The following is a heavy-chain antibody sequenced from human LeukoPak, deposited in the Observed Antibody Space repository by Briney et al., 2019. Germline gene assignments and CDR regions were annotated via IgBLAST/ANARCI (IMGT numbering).Heavy chain of an antibody. CDR1: GFTFSSYS. J-gene: IGHJ4*02. V-gene: IGHV3-21*04. CDR2: ISSSSSYI. D-gene: IGHD3-10*01. Sequence: GGSLRLSCGVSGFTFSSYSMCWVRQAPGKGLEWVSFISSSSSYIYYADSVKGRFTISRDNAKNSLYLQMNSLRAEDTAVYYCARAKPKNMVRGLIMRRESRYYFDYWGQGTLVTVSS. CDR3: ARAKPKNMVRGLIMRRESRYYFDY.